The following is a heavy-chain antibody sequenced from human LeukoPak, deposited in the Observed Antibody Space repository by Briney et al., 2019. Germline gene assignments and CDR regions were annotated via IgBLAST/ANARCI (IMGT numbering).Heavy chain of an antibody. Sequence: SVKVSCKASGGTFSSYAISWVRQAPGQGLEWMGGIIPIFGTANYAQKFQGRVTITADESTSTAYMELSSLRSEDTAVYYCARSIAAAGDAFDIWGQGTMVTVSS. J-gene: IGHJ3*02. CDR2: IIPIFGTA. V-gene: IGHV1-69*13. CDR1: GGTFSSYA. D-gene: IGHD6-13*01. CDR3: ARSIAAAGDAFDI.